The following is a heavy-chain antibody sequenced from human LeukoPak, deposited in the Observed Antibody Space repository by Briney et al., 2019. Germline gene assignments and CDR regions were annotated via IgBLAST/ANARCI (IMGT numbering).Heavy chain of an antibody. CDR2: IFHRGNT. J-gene: IGHJ4*02. CDR1: HYFISSGYY. V-gene: IGHV4-38-2*02. Sequence: SETLSLTCTVSHYFISSGYYWTWIRQPPGKGLEWIGNIFHRGNTYYNPSLKSRVTISVDTSKNRFSLKLTSLTPADTAVYYCARGKFFDSWGQGTLVTISS. D-gene: IGHD3-10*01. CDR3: ARGKFFDS.